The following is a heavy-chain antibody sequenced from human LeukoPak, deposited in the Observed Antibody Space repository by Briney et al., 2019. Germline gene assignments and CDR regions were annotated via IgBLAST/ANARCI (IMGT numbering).Heavy chain of an antibody. CDR3: VKDTARVPGDY. J-gene: IGHJ4*02. CDR1: GFTFSSSR. V-gene: IGHV3-64D*06. D-gene: IGHD5-18*01. CDR2: ISSNGGST. Sequence: GGSLRLSCEVSGFTFSSSRMNWVRQAPGKGLEYVSGISSNGGSTYYADSVKGRFTISRDNSKNTLYLQMSSLRTEDTAVYYCVKDTARVPGDYWGRGTLVTVSS.